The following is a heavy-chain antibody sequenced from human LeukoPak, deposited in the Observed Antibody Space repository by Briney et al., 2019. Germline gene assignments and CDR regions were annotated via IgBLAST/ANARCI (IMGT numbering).Heavy chain of an antibody. D-gene: IGHD3-22*01. CDR3: ARASRTYYYDSSGYDY. Sequence: GGSLRLSCAASGFTFSSYWMHWVRQAPGKGLVWVSRINSDGSSTSYADSVKGRFTISRDNAKNTLYLQMNSLRAEDTAVYYCARASRTYYYDSSGYDYWGQGTLVTVSS. CDR2: INSDGSST. CDR1: GFTFSSYW. V-gene: IGHV3-74*01. J-gene: IGHJ4*02.